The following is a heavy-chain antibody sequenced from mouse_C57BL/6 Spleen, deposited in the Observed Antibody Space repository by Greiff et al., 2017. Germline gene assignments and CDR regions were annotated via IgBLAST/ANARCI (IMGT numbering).Heavy chain of an antibody. CDR1: GYTFTSYW. V-gene: IGHV1-59*01. J-gene: IGHJ2*01. CDR3: ASREYGGGY. D-gene: IGHD5-2*01. Sequence: VQLQQPGAELVRPGTSVKLSCKASGYTFTSYWLHWVKQRPGQGLEWIGVIDPSDSYTNYNQKFKGKATLTVDTSSSTAYMQRSSLTSEDSAVYYCASREYGGGYWGQGTTLTVSS. CDR2: IDPSDSYT.